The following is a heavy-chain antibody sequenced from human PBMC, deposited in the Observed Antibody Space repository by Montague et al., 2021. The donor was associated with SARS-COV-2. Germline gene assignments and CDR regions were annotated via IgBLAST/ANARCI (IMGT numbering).Heavy chain of an antibody. J-gene: IGHJ6*02. CDR1: GGSISSGGYY. CDR3: ARDLGNLYDFWGTSYGMDV. D-gene: IGHD3-3*01. Sequence: TLSLTCTVSGGSISSGGYYWSWIRQHPGKGLEWIGYIYYSGSTYYNPSLKSRVTISVDTSKNQFSLKLSSVTTADTAVYYCARDLGNLYDFWGTSYGMDVWGQGTTVTVSS. CDR2: IYYSGST. V-gene: IGHV4-31*03.